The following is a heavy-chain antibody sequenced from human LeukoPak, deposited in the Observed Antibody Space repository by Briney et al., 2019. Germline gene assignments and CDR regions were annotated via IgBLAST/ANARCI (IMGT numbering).Heavy chain of an antibody. CDR1: QFSVSTSY. CDR3: AKAIRPTRLDY. Sequence: GGSLRLSCAASQFSVSTSYMSWVRQAPGKGLEWVSVMYSGGSSYNADSVKGRFTISRDNSKNTPYLQMDSLRVEDTAVYYCAKAIRPTRLDYWGQGTLVTVSS. V-gene: IGHV3-53*01. D-gene: IGHD5-12*01. CDR2: MYSGGSS. J-gene: IGHJ4*02.